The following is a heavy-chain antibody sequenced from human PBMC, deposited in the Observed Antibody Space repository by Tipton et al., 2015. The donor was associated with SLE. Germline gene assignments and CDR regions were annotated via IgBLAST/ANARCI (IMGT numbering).Heavy chain of an antibody. Sequence: LRLSCAVSGYSISSGYYWGWIRQPPGKGLEWIGSIYHSGSTYYNPSLKSRVTISVDTSKNQFSLKLSSVTAADTAVYYCARVRGITGTRGYFDYWGQGTLVTVSS. CDR3: ARVRGITGTRGYFDY. J-gene: IGHJ4*02. D-gene: IGHD1-20*01. CDR2: IYHSGST. V-gene: IGHV4-38-2*01. CDR1: GYSISSGYY.